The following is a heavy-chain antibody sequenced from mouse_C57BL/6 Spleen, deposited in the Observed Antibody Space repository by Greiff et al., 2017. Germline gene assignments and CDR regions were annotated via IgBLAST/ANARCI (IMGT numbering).Heavy chain of an antibody. CDR1: GYTFTSYW. CDR3: ARSDFSHYYAMDY. CDR2: INPSNGGT. J-gene: IGHJ4*01. V-gene: IGHV1-53*01. Sequence: QVQLQQPGTELVKPGASVKLSCKASGYTFTSYWMHWVKQRPGQGLEWIGNINPSNGGTNYNEKFKSKATLTVDTSSSTAYMQLSSLTSEDSEVYDGARSDFSHYYAMDYWGQGTSVTVSS.